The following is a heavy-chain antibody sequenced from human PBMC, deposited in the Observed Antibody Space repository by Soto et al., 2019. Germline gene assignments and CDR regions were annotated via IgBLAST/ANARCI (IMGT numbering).Heavy chain of an antibody. Sequence: SETLSLTCTVSGGSISSRDYYWSWIRQPPGQGLELIGYIYYSGTTYYNPSLKSRLNISLDTSKNQFSLKLSSVTAADTAVYFCARVKFYDSSGSYYFDYWGQGTLVTVSS. J-gene: IGHJ4*02. CDR3: ARVKFYDSSGSYYFDY. V-gene: IGHV4-30-4*01. D-gene: IGHD3-22*01. CDR2: IYYSGTT. CDR1: GGSISSRDYY.